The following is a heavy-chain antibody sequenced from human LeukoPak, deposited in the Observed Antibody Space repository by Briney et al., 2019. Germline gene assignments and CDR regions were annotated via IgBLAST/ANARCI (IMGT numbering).Heavy chain of an antibody. CDR3: ARDHNFWRGMDV. CDR1: GGSFSGYY. J-gene: IGHJ6*04. D-gene: IGHD3-10*01. CDR2: INHSGST. V-gene: IGHV4-34*01. Sequence: PSETLSLTCAVYGGSFSGYYWSWIRQPPGKGLEWIGEINHSGSTNYNPSIKSRVTISVDTSKNQFSLKLSSVTAADTAVYYCARDHNFWRGMDVWGKGTTVTVSS.